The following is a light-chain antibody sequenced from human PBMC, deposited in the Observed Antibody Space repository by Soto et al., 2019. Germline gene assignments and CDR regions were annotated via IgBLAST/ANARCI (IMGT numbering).Light chain of an antibody. J-gene: IGLJ1*01. V-gene: IGLV1-44*01. Sequence: QSVLTQPPSASGTPGQRVTISCSGSSSNIGSNTVNWYQQLPGTAPKLLIYSNNERPSGVPDRFSGSKSGTSASLAISGLQSEDEADFYCAAWDDSLNAYVIGXGTKVTVL. CDR3: AAWDDSLNAYV. CDR1: SSNIGSNT. CDR2: SNN.